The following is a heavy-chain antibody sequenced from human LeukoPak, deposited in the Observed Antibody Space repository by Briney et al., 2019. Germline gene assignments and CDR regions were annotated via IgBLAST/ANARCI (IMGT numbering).Heavy chain of an antibody. CDR2: ISYDGSNK. Sequence: PGGSLRLSCAASGFTFSSYAMHWVRQAPGKGLEWVAVISYDGSNKYYADSVKGRFTISRDNSKNTLYLQMNSLRAEDTAVYYCGRDLGRGTRHWFDPWGQGPLVTVSS. CDR1: GFTFSSYA. V-gene: IGHV3-30*04. J-gene: IGHJ5*02. CDR3: GRDLGRGTRHWFDP. D-gene: IGHD1-1*01.